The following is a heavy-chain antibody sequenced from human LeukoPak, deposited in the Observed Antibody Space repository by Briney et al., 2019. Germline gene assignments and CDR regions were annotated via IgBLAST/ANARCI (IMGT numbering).Heavy chain of an antibody. CDR2: ISYSGTT. CDR1: NYYVNSGFH. Sequence: PSETLSLTCTVSNYYVNSGFHWGWIRQSPEKGLEWIGSISYSGTTYYSPSLKSRVTISADMSKNQFSLQLSSVTAADTAVYYCAKSLYGSGSYYNWFDPWGQGTLVTVSS. CDR3: AKSLYGSGSYYNWFDP. D-gene: IGHD3-10*01. J-gene: IGHJ5*02. V-gene: IGHV4-38-2*02.